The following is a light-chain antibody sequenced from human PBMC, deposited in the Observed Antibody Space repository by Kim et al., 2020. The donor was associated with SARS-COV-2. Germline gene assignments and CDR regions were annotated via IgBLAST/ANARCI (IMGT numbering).Light chain of an antibody. J-gene: IGKJ2*03. Sequence: EIVLTQSPGTLPLSPGERATLSCRASQSVSSNFLAWYHQKPGQAPRLLIYGASSRATGIPDRFSGSGSGTDFTLTISRLEPEDFAVYYWQQYGSSPLYSFGQGTKLEI. CDR1: QSVSSNF. CDR3: QQYGSSPLYS. V-gene: IGKV3-20*01. CDR2: GAS.